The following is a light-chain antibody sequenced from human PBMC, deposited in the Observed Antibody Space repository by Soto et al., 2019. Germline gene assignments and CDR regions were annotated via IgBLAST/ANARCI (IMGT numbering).Light chain of an antibody. J-gene: IGKJ1*01. V-gene: IGKV4-1*01. Sequence: DIVMTQSPDSLAVSLGERATINCKSSQSVLYSSNNKNYLAWYQQKAGQPPKLLISWASTRESGVPDRFSGSGSGTDFTLTISSLQAEDVAVYYCQQSYGSPPRTFGRGTKVEI. CDR1: QSVLYSSNNKNY. CDR3: QQSYGSPPRT. CDR2: WAS.